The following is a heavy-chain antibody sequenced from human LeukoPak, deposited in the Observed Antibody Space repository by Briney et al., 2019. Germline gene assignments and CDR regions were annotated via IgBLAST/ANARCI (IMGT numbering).Heavy chain of an antibody. J-gene: IGHJ6*02. Sequence: GRSLRLSCAASGFTFSSYAMHWVRQAPGKGLEWVAVISYDGSNKYYADSVKGRFTISRDNSKNTLYLQMNSLRAEDTAVYYCARDRGPLEVYYDYVWGSYRPNGMDVWGQGTTVTVSS. D-gene: IGHD3-16*02. V-gene: IGHV3-30*04. CDR2: ISYDGSNK. CDR1: GFTFSSYA. CDR3: ARDRGPLEVYYDYVWGSYRPNGMDV.